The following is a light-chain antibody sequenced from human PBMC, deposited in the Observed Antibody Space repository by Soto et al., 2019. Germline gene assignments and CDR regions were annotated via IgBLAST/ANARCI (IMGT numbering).Light chain of an antibody. J-gene: IGKJ5*01. Sequence: DIQMTQSPSTLSASVGDRVTITCRASQSISTWLAWYQQKPGKAPKLLIHEASNLESGVSSRFSGSGSGTEFTLTISSLQPDDFATYYCRHYNSYPIPFGQGTRLEIK. V-gene: IGKV1-5*03. CDR1: QSISTW. CDR2: EAS. CDR3: RHYNSYPIP.